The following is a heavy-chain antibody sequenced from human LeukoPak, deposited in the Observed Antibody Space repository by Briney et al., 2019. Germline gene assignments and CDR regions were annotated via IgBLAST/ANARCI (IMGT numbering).Heavy chain of an antibody. V-gene: IGHV1-2*06. Sequence: GASVKVSCKASGYTFTGYYMRWVRQAPGQGLEWMGRINPNSGGTNYAQKFQGRVTMTRDTSISTAYMELSRLRSDDTAVYYCARVLSSGGWFDPWGQGTLVTVSS. CDR3: ARVLSSGGWFDP. J-gene: IGHJ5*02. CDR1: GYTFTGYY. D-gene: IGHD6-6*01. CDR2: INPNSGGT.